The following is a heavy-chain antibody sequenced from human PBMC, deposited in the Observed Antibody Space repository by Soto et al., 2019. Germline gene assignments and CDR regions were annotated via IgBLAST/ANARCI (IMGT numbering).Heavy chain of an antibody. V-gene: IGHV1-69*02. Sequence: ASVKVSCKASGGTFSSYTISWVRQAPGQGLEWMGRIIPILGIANYAQKFQGRVTITADKSTSTAYMELSSLRSEDTAVYYCARVQVPAAPSNPGAFDIWGQGTMVTVSS. CDR2: IIPILGIA. CDR1: GGTFSSYT. J-gene: IGHJ3*02. CDR3: ARVQVPAAPSNPGAFDI. D-gene: IGHD2-2*01.